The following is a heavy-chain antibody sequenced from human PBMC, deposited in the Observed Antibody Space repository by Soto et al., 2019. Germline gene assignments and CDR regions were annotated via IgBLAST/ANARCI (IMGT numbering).Heavy chain of an antibody. D-gene: IGHD3-10*01. J-gene: IGHJ6*02. CDR1: GFTFSDYA. CDR3: AAPRARPGSGVICFTYGMDI. Sequence: PGGSLRLSCLASGFTFSDYAMTWVRHVPGRGLEWVACLGGGGGSTYYADSVRGRFTISRDNAQNTLFLQMKRLTVEDTAVYYCAAPRARPGSGVICFTYGMDIWGQGTTVTVSS. V-gene: IGHV3-23*01. CDR2: LGGGGGST.